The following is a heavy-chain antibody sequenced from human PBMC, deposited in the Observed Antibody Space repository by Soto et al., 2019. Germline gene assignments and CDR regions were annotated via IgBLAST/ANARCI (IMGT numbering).Heavy chain of an antibody. CDR2: IYYSGST. CDR3: AREGGIVGATTVDY. D-gene: IGHD1-26*01. J-gene: IGHJ4*02. CDR1: GGSISSGDYY. V-gene: IGHV4-30-4*01. Sequence: QVQLQESGPGLVKPSQTLSLTCTVSGGSISSGDYYWIWIRQPPGKGLEWIRYIYYSGSTYYNPCLTSRVTISVDTSKNQFSLKLSCVAAADTAVYYCAREGGIVGATTVDYCGQRTLVTVSS.